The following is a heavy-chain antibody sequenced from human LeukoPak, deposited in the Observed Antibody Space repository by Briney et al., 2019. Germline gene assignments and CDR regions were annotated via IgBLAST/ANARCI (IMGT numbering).Heavy chain of an antibody. V-gene: IGHV3-23*01. CDR1: GFTFDDYA. Sequence: PGGSLRLSCAASGFTFDDYAMSWVRQAPGKGLEWVSTINDGGSITYYADSVKGRFTISRDNSKNMLFLQMNGLRVEDTAVYYCAKSRGSGSSMARGVNFDYWGQGTLVTVSS. D-gene: IGHD3-10*01. CDR3: AKSRGSGSSMARGVNFDY. CDR2: INDGGSIT. J-gene: IGHJ4*02.